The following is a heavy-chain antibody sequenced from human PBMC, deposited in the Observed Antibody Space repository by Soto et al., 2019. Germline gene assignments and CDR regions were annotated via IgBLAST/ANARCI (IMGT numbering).Heavy chain of an antibody. J-gene: IGHJ6*02. CDR1: GYTFTSYY. CDR3: ARDTSDGSGIDYNYYGMDV. V-gene: IGHV1-46*01. CDR2: INPSGGST. D-gene: IGHD3-10*01. Sequence: ASVKVSCKASGYTFTSYYMHWVRQAPGQGLEWMGIINPSGGSTSYAQKFQGRVTMTRDTSTSTVYMELSSLRSEDTAVYYCARDTSDGSGIDYNYYGMDVWGQGTTVTVSS.